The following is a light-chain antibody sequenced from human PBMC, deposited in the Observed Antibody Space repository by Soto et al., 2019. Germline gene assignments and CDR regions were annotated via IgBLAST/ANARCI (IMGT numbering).Light chain of an antibody. CDR2: GAS. Sequence: ILLTQSPATLSLSPGERATISCRAGQSVGKNLAWYQQKPGQAPRLLMYGASTRATDIPGRFSGSGSATDFTLASSSLQPEDFAVYYWQQYNTSPLTFGGCTKVEIK. CDR3: QQYNTSPLT. V-gene: IGKV3-15*01. CDR1: QSVGKN. J-gene: IGKJ4*01.